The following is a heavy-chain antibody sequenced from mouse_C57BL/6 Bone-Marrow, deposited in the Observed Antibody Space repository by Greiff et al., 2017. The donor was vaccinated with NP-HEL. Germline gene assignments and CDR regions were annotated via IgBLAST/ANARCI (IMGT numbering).Heavy chain of an antibody. CDR1: GFTFSSYA. J-gene: IGHJ3*01. Sequence: EVKLMESGGGLVKPGGSLKLSCAASGFTFSSYAMSWVRQTPEKRLEWVATISDGGSYTYYPDNVQGRFTISRDTAKNNLYLQMSHLKSEDTAMYYCARDLGFAYWGQGTLVTVSA. V-gene: IGHV5-4*01. CDR3: ARDLGFAY. CDR2: ISDGGSYT.